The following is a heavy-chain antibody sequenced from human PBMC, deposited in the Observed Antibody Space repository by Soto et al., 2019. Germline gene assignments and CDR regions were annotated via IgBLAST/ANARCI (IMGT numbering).Heavy chain of an antibody. CDR3: ARASSSSSAADY. V-gene: IGHV4-31*03. CDR2: IYDSESA. J-gene: IGHJ4*02. CDR1: GESISSGGYY. D-gene: IGHD6-6*01. Sequence: QVQLQESGPRLVRPSQTLSLTCYVSGESISSGGYYWSWIRHHPGKGLEWIGYIYDSESAYYNPSLKSRVIISTDTSKNHFAMRLSSVTDADTAVYYCARASSSSSAADYWGQGTLVTVSS.